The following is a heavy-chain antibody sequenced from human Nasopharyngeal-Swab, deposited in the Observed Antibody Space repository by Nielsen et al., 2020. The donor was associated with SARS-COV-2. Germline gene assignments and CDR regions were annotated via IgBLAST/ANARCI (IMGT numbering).Heavy chain of an antibody. CDR1: GYTFTGYY. CDR2: INPSGGST. CDR3: ARGSLWIQLWREAFDI. D-gene: IGHD5-18*01. J-gene: IGHJ3*02. Sequence: ASVKVSCKASGYTFTGYYMHWVRQAPGQGLEWMGIINPSGGSTSYAQKFQGRVTMTRDTSTSTVYMELSSLRSEDTAVYYCARGSLWIQLWREAFDIWGQGTMVTVSS. V-gene: IGHV1-46*01.